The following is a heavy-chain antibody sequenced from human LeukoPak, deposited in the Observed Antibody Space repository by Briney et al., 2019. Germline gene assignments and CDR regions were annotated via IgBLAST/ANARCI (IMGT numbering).Heavy chain of an antibody. J-gene: IGHJ3*02. V-gene: IGHV5-51*01. CDR3: ARLSAGGNDAFDI. CDR2: IYPGDSDT. Sequence: GESLKISCKGSGYSFTNHWIDWVRQMPGKGPEWMGNIYPGDSDTRYSPSFQGQVTISADKSISTAYLQWSSLKASDTAMYYCARLSAGGNDAFDIWGQGTMVTVSS. D-gene: IGHD3-16*01. CDR1: GYSFTNHW.